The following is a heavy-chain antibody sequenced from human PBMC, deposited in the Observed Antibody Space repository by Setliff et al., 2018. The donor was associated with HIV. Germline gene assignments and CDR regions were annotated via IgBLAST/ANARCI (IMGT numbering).Heavy chain of an antibody. V-gene: IGHV4-34*01. CDR1: GGSFSGYY. CDR3: ARALYRVKQQLVPHFFDY. CDR2: INHSGST. D-gene: IGHD6-13*01. Sequence: SETLSLTCAVYGGSFSGYYWSWIRQPPGKGLEWIGEINHSGSTNYNPSLKSRVTISVDTSKNQFSLKLSSVTAADTAVYYCARALYRVKQQLVPHFFDYWGQGTLVTVSS. J-gene: IGHJ4*02.